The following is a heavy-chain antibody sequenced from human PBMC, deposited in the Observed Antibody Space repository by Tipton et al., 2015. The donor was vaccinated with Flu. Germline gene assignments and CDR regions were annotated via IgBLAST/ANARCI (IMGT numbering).Heavy chain of an antibody. Sequence: RSLRLSCTASGFTFGDYAMSWVRQAPGKGLEWVGFIRSKAYGGTTEYAASVKGRFTISRDDSKSIAYLQMNSLKTEDTAVYYCTRSKPIWSGYCCCYMDVWGKGTTVTVSS. V-gene: IGHV3-49*04. CDR1: GFTFGDYA. CDR2: IRSKAYGGTT. CDR3: TRSKPIWSGYCCCYMDV. J-gene: IGHJ6*03. D-gene: IGHD3-3*01.